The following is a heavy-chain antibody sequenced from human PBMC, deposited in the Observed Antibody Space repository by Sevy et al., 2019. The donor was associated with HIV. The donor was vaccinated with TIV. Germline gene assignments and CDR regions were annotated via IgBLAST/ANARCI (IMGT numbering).Heavy chain of an antibody. CDR3: EADWGITRFDY. Sequence: SETLSLTCTVSGDSISGSSDYWGWIRQPPGKGLEWIGSIHYTGTTYYNPSLKSRVSISVDTSKNQFSLKLTSVTAADTAVYYCEADWGITRFDYWGQGSLVTVSS. V-gene: IGHV4-39*01. CDR1: GDSISGSSDY. J-gene: IGHJ4*02. CDR2: IHYTGTT. D-gene: IGHD3-10*01.